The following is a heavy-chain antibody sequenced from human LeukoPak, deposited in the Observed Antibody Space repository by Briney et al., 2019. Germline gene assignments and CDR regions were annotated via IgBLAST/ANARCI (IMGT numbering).Heavy chain of an antibody. D-gene: IGHD3-22*01. CDR2: ISGSGGST. CDR1: GFTFSSYA. Sequence: QSGGSLRLSCAASGFTFSSYAMSWVRQAPGKGLEWVSAISGSGGSTYYADSVKGRFTISRDNSKNTLYLQMNSLRAEDTAVYYCAKHAETYYYDGSGYYQTYYFDYWGQGTLVTVSS. V-gene: IGHV3-23*01. J-gene: IGHJ4*02. CDR3: AKHAETYYYDGSGYYQTYYFDY.